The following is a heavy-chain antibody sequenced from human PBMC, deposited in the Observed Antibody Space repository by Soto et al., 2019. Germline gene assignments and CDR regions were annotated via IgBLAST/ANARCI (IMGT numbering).Heavy chain of an antibody. D-gene: IGHD4-4*01. Sequence: PGGSLRLSCAVSGFSFDDDAMNWVRQAPGKGLEWVAGVSSNSAYEGYADSVRGRFTISRDNAKNSLYLQMTSLRPEDSAVYYCTRDIFRTITTIDYWGRGTPVTVSS. CDR1: GFSFDDDA. V-gene: IGHV3-9*01. J-gene: IGHJ4*02. CDR3: TRDIFRTITTIDY. CDR2: VSSNSAYE.